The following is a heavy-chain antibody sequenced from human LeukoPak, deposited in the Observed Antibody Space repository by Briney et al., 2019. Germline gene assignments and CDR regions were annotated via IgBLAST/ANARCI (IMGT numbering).Heavy chain of an antibody. CDR3: ARGTGFQQRAD. CDR1: GGSFSGYY. CDR2: INHSGST. V-gene: IGHV4-34*01. J-gene: IGHJ3*01. D-gene: IGHD6-13*01. Sequence: PSETLSLTCAVYGGSFSGYYCCWMRQPPGKGLEWIGEINHSGSTNYNPSLTSRGTISVDTSKNQYSLKLSAATAADTAFYYCARGTGFQQRADWGQGTMVTVSS.